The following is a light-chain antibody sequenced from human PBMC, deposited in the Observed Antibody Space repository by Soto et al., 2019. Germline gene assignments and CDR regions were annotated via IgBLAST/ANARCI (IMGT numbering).Light chain of an antibody. CDR3: QQYNNWPPYT. J-gene: IGKJ2*01. V-gene: IGKV3-15*01. Sequence: EIVMTQSPATLSVSPGERATLSCRASQSVSSNLAWYQQKPGQAPRLLIYGASTRATVIPARFSGSGSGTECTLTISSLQSEDFAVYYCQQYNNWPPYTFGQGTKLEIK. CDR2: GAS. CDR1: QSVSSN.